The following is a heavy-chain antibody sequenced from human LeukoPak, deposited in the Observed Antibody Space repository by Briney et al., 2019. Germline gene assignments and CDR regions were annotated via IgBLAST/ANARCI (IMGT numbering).Heavy chain of an antibody. J-gene: IGHJ3*02. D-gene: IGHD2-15*01. CDR1: GGSISSYY. CDR2: IHYSGNT. CDR3: ARDRQLSRTCYIDAFDI. Sequence: PSETLSLTCTVSGGSISSYYWSWIRQPPGKGLEWIGYIHYSGNTNYNPSLTNRVTISVDTSKNQFSLNLSSATAAHTPVYYCARDRQLSRTCYIDAFDIWGQGTMVTVSS. V-gene: IGHV4-59*01.